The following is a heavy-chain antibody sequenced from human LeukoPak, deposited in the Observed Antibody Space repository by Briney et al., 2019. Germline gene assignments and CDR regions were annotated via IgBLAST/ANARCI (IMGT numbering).Heavy chain of an antibody. J-gene: IGHJ4*02. D-gene: IGHD1-26*01. Sequence: GGSLRLSCAASGFTFSSYGMYWVRQAPGKGLKWVAFIRYDGSNKYYVDSVKGRFTISRDNSKNTLYLQMNSLRAEDTAVYYCAKGGRMGATPLDYWGQGTLVAVSS. CDR3: AKGGRMGATPLDY. CDR1: GFTFSSYG. V-gene: IGHV3-30*02. CDR2: IRYDGSNK.